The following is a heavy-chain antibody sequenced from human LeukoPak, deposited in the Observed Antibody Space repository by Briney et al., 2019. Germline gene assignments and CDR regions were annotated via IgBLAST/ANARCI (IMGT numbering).Heavy chain of an antibody. V-gene: IGHV4-59*01. Sequence: SETLSPTCTVSGGSISSYYWSWIRQPPGKGLEWIGYIYYSGSTNYNPSLESRVTISVDTSKNQFSLKLSSVTAADTAVYYCARDKWGVRGRFFDIWGQGTMVTVSS. J-gene: IGHJ3*02. CDR3: ARDKWGVRGRFFDI. CDR2: IYYSGST. CDR1: GGSISSYY. D-gene: IGHD3-10*01.